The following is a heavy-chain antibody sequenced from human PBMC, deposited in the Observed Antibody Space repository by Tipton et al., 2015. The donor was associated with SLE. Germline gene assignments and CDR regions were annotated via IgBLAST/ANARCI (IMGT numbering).Heavy chain of an antibody. V-gene: IGHV4-34*01. Sequence: GLVKPSETLSLVCVVNRGSLTGYSWNWIRQFPGKGLEWIGEIDRDGSPNYKPSLQNRVTMSVDRSANQFSLRLSSVTAADTAVYYCARGVSGYYFYSYMDVWGKGTTVTISS. CDR3: ARGVSGYYFYSYMDV. J-gene: IGHJ6*03. D-gene: IGHD3-16*01. CDR1: RGSLTGYS. CDR2: IDRDGSP.